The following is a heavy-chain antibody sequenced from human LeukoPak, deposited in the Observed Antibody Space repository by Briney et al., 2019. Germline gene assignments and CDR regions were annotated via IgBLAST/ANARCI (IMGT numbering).Heavy chain of an antibody. J-gene: IGHJ6*03. CDR1: GFTFSSYE. D-gene: IGHD1-14*01. Sequence: GGSLRLSCAASGFTFSSYEMNWVRQAPGEGLEWVSSISSSGSYIYYADSVKGRFTISRDNAKNSLYLQMNSLRAEDTAVYYCARVGPWVNPDYYYCYMDVWGKGTTVTVSS. CDR2: ISSSGSYI. V-gene: IGHV3-21*01. CDR3: ARVGPWVNPDYYYCYMDV.